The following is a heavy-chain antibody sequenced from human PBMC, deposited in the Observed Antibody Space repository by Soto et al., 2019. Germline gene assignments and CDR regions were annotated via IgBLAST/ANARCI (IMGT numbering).Heavy chain of an antibody. J-gene: IGHJ5*02. CDR1: GGSISSYY. V-gene: IGHV4-59*01. Sequence: QVQLQESGPGLVKLSETLSLTCTVSGGSISSYYWSWIRQPPGKGLEWIGYIYYSGSTNYNPSLKSRVTISVDTSKNQFSLKLSSVTAADTAVYYCARDRVWFDPWGQGTLVTVSS. CDR3: ARDRVWFDP. CDR2: IYYSGST.